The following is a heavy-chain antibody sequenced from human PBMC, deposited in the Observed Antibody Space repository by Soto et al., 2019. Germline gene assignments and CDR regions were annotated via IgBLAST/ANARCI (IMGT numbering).Heavy chain of an antibody. CDR3: ARDGWIESGWYNYYYGMDV. Sequence: GGSLRLSCAASGFTFSDYYMSWIRQAPGKGLEWVSYISSSSSYTNYADSVKGRFTISRDNAKNSLYLQMNSLRAEDTAVYYCARDGWIESGWYNYYYGMDVWGQGTTVTVSS. J-gene: IGHJ6*02. D-gene: IGHD6-19*01. CDR1: GFTFSDYY. V-gene: IGHV3-11*06. CDR2: ISSSSSYT.